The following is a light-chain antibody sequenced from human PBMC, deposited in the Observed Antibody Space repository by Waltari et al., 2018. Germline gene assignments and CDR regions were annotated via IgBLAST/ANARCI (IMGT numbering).Light chain of an antibody. Sequence: CSASLSVSRAFSCYQQKPRHAPILLIYGATTGATGIPDRFSGSCARTFFSLTISRLEPDDFAVYYCQHYWRLPVTFGQGTTVEI. CDR1: LSVSRAF. J-gene: IGKJ1*01. V-gene: IGKV3-20*01. CDR2: GAT. CDR3: QHYWRLPVT.